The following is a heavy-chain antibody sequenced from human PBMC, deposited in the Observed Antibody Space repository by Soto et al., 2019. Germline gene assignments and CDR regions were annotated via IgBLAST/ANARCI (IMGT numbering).Heavy chain of an antibody. J-gene: IGHJ5*02. Sequence: QVQLQQWGAGLLKPSETLSLTCAVYGGSFSGYYWSWIRQPPGKGLELIGEINHSGSINYNTSLKSRVTISVDTSKNQFSLQLISVTAADTAVYYSARATPTYMIVTNNSSDPWGQGTLVTVSS. V-gene: IGHV4-34*01. CDR3: ARATPTYMIVTNNSSDP. CDR2: INHSGSI. D-gene: IGHD3-22*01. CDR1: GGSFSGYY.